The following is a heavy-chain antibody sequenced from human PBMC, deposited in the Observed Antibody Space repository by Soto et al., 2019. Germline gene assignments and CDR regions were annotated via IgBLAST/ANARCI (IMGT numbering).Heavy chain of an antibody. CDR2: IYYSGST. CDR3: ARDPLWDCSGGSCYSGYYYYGMDV. J-gene: IGHJ6*02. Sequence: SETLSLTSTVSGGSISSGGYYWSWIRQHPGKGLEWIGYIYYSGSTYYNPSLKSRVTISVDTSKNQFSLKLSSVTAADTAVYYCARDPLWDCSGGSCYSGYYYYGMDVWGQGTTVTVSS. CDR1: GGSISSGGYY. V-gene: IGHV4-31*03. D-gene: IGHD2-15*01.